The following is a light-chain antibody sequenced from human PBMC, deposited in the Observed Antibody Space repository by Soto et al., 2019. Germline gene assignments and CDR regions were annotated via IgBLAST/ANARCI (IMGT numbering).Light chain of an antibody. CDR3: QQRDNWAWT. Sequence: EIVLTQSPATLSLSPGERETLSCRASQSVRSNLAWYQHKPGQAPRLLIYDVSNRATGIPGRFSGSGFGTDFTLTISNVEPEDFSVYYCQQRDNWAWTVGQGAKVEI. CDR1: QSVRSN. V-gene: IGKV3-11*01. J-gene: IGKJ1*01. CDR2: DVS.